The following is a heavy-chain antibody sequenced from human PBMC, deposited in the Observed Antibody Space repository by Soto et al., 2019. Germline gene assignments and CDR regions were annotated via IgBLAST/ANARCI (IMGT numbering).Heavy chain of an antibody. J-gene: IGHJ5*02. D-gene: IGHD3-22*01. V-gene: IGHV5-10-1*01. CDR2: IDPSDSYT. CDR1: GYSFTSYW. Sequence: GESLKISCKGSGYSFTSYWISWVRQMPGKGLEWMGRIDPSDSYTNYSPSFQGHVTISADKSISTAYLQWSSLKASDTAMYYCARTSPSDSSGYYLSPNWFDPWGQGTLVTVSS. CDR3: ARTSPSDSSGYYLSPNWFDP.